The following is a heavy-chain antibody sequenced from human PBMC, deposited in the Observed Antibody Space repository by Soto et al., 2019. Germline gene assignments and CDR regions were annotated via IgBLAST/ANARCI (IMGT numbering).Heavy chain of an antibody. CDR3: IVVRLRCFDWLSSPPTFDY. D-gene: IGHD3-9*01. CDR2: INAGNGNT. Sequence: ASVKVSCKASGYTFTSYAMHWVRQAPGQRLEWMGWINAGNGNTKYSQKFQGRVTITRDTSASTAYMELSSLRSDDTAVYYCIVVRLRCFDWLSSPPTFDYWGQGTLVTVSS. J-gene: IGHJ4*02. CDR1: GYTFTSYA. V-gene: IGHV1-3*01.